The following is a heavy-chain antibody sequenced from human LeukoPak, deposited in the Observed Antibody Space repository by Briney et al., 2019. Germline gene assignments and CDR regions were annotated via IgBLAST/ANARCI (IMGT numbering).Heavy chain of an antibody. J-gene: IGHJ1*01. V-gene: IGHV3-23*01. Sequence: PGGSLRLSCAGSGFTFSNYAMIWVRQAPGKGLEWVSAITGSGGNRFYAGSVKGRFTISRDNSRNTVYLQMNSLRGDDTAVYYCAKDPNGDYIGDFDFQRWGQGTQVTVSS. CDR3: AKDPNGDYIGDFDFQR. CDR2: ITGSGGNR. CDR1: GFTFSNYA. D-gene: IGHD4-17*01.